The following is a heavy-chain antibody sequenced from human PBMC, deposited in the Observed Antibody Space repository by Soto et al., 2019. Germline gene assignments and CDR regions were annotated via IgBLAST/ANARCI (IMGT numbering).Heavy chain of an antibody. V-gene: IGHV4-39*02. CDR3: ARDVPHITIFGYGDY. CDR2: INYSGIT. CDR1: GGTIRSSSYS. Sequence: PTEMLRLTCTVSGGTIRSSSYSWGWIRKPPGKGLEWIGSINYSGITYDNPSLKSRVTISVDTSKNQFSLKLSSVTAADTAVYYCARDVPHITIFGYGDYWGQVNLVTVS. D-gene: IGHD3-3*01. J-gene: IGHJ4*02.